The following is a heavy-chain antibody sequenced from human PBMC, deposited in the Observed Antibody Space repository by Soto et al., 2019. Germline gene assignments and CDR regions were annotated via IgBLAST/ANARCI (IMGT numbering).Heavy chain of an antibody. CDR1: GGSISSYY. Sequence: SETMSLTCTVSGGSISSYYGSWIRQPPGKGLEWIGYIYYSGSTNYNPSLKSRVTISVDTSKNQFSLKLSSVTAADTAVYYCARENSSGWLYYFDYWGQGTLVTVSS. CDR2: IYYSGST. CDR3: ARENSSGWLYYFDY. J-gene: IGHJ4*02. V-gene: IGHV4-59*01. D-gene: IGHD6-19*01.